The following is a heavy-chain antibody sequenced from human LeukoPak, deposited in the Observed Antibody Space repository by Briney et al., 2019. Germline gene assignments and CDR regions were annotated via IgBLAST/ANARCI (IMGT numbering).Heavy chain of an antibody. CDR3: ARDIVFQWTPGWFGP. J-gene: IGHJ5*02. CDR1: VITVSSIY. CDR2: IYSGGST. V-gene: IGHV3-66*01. D-gene: IGHD3-16*02. Sequence: GGSLRLSCAATVITVSSIYMSWVRQAPGKGLEWVSVIYSGGSTYYADSVKGRFIISRDNSKNTVFLQMNSLRAEDTAVYFCARDIVFQWTPGWFGPWGQGTLVTVSS.